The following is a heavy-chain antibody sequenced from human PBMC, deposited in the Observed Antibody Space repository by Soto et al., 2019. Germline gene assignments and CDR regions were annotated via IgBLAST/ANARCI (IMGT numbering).Heavy chain of an antibody. Sequence: PSEPLSLTCSVSGASISSGNYYWSWIRQHPGKGLEWIGNIYYSGSTYYNPSLKSRLTTSVDTSTNQFSLRLNSVTAADTAVYYCARGSSDDVLTAYFGWFDPWGQGIPVTVSS. CDR1: GASISSGNYY. J-gene: IGHJ5*02. V-gene: IGHV4-31*03. D-gene: IGHD3-9*01. CDR3: ARGSSDDVLTAYFGWFDP. CDR2: IYYSGST.